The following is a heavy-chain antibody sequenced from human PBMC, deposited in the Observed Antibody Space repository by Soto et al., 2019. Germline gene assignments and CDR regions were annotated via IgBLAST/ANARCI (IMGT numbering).Heavy chain of an antibody. CDR1: GYSFTSDL. CDR3: ARVKYSNYPYHFDY. J-gene: IGHJ4*02. V-gene: IGHV1-18*01. CDR2: ISAHTGSS. Sequence: SVKVARKASGYSFTSDLMSWLRQTHGQGLEWMGWISAHTGSSEYAQRFQGRVTMTTDRSTSTAYMELRSLRSEDTAVYYCARVKYSNYPYHFDYRGQGTLVTVSS. D-gene: IGHD6-6*01.